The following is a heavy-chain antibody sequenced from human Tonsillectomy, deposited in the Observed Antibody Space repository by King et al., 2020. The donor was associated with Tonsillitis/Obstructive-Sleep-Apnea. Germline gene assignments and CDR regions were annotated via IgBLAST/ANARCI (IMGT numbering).Heavy chain of an antibody. D-gene: IGHD6-19*01. CDR3: TTGYSSGWYIGYFQH. CDR1: GFTFSNAW. V-gene: IGHV3-15*01. Sequence: VQLVESGGGLVKPGGSLRLSCAASGFTFSNAWMSWVRQAPGKGLEWVGRIKSKTDGGTTDYAAHVKGRFTISRDDSKNTLYLQMNSLKTEDTAVYYCTTGYSSGWYIGYFQHWGQGTLVTVSS. CDR2: IKSKTDGGTT. J-gene: IGHJ1*01.